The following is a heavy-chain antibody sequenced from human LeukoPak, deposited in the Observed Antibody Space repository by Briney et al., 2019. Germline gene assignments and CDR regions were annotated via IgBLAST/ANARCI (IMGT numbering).Heavy chain of an antibody. D-gene: IGHD3-10*01. CDR2: SSYSGNT. CDR3: ARDLGSAYYYGSGMVFDY. Sequence: ASVKVSCKASGYTFTSYAISWVRQAPGQGLEWMGSSYSGNTKYAQKFQGRVAMTTDTSTSTVYMELRSLTSDDTAVYYCARDLGSAYYYGSGMVFDYWGQGTLVTVSS. CDR1: GYTFTSYA. J-gene: IGHJ4*02. V-gene: IGHV1-18*04.